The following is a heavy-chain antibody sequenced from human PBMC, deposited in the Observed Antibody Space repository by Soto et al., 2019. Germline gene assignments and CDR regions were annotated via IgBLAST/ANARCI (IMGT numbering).Heavy chain of an antibody. CDR2: ISSNGGST. D-gene: IGHD3-16*02. V-gene: IGHV3-64D*08. CDR3: VRTDYDYVWGSYRYPDY. J-gene: IGHJ4*02. CDR1: GFTFSSYA. Sequence: GRSLRLSCSASGFTFSSYAMHWVRQAPGKGLEYVSAISSNGGSTYYADSVKGRFTISRDNSKNTLYLQMSSLRAEDTAVYYCVRTDYDYVWGSYRYPDYWGQGTLVTVSS.